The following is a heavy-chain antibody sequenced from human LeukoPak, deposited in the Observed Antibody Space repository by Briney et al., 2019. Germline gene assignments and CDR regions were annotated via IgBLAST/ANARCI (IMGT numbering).Heavy chain of an antibody. D-gene: IGHD2-8*01. CDR2: IYHSGST. CDR1: GYSISSGYY. V-gene: IGHV4-38-2*02. Sequence: SESLSLTCTVSGYSISSGYYWGWIRQPPGKGLEWIGSIYHSGSTYYNPSLKSRVTISVDTSKNQFSLKLSSVTAADTAVYYCARDLSMADLGWFDPWGQGTLVTVSS. CDR3: ARDLSMADLGWFDP. J-gene: IGHJ5*02.